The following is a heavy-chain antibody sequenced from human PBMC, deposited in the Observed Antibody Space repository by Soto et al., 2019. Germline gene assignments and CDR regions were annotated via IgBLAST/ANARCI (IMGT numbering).Heavy chain of an antibody. V-gene: IGHV3-30-3*01. CDR2: ISYDGSNK. CDR1: GFTFSSYA. D-gene: IGHD3-22*01. Sequence: QVQLVESGGGVVQPGRSLRLSCAASGFTFSSYAMHWVRQAPGKGLEWVAVISYDGSNKYYADSVKGRFTISRDNSKNTLYLQMNSLRAEDTAVYYCARVFDDSSGFSDYWGQGTLVTVSS. J-gene: IGHJ4*02. CDR3: ARVFDDSSGFSDY.